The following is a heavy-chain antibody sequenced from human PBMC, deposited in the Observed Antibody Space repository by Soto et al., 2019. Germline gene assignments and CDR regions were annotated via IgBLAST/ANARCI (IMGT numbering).Heavy chain of an antibody. D-gene: IGHD3-10*01. Sequence: GGSLRLSCAASGFTFSRYAMHWVRQAPGEGLEWVAVISRDGSRKYYGDSVKGRFTVSRDNSNNTLYLSMTSLRPDDTAVFYWARSGNGAVPNSINFWGQGTLVTVSS. V-gene: IGHV3-30-3*01. J-gene: IGHJ4*02. CDR3: ARSGNGAVPNSINF. CDR1: GFTFSRYA. CDR2: ISRDGSRK.